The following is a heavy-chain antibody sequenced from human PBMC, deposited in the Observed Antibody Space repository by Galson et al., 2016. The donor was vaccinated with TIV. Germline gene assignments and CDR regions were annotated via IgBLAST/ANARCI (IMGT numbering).Heavy chain of an antibody. CDR3: TRDRWSITMILVIDYYFGMDV. CDR1: GYTFNKYG. Sequence: SVKVSCKASGYTFNKYGVSWVRQAPGQGLEWMGWISAYSGDTNYAQKFQGRVTMTTDTYTSTAYMDLRRLRSDDTAVYYCTRDRWSITMILVIDYYFGMDVWGQGTTVTVSS. D-gene: IGHD3-22*01. V-gene: IGHV1-18*01. J-gene: IGHJ6*02. CDR2: ISAYSGDT.